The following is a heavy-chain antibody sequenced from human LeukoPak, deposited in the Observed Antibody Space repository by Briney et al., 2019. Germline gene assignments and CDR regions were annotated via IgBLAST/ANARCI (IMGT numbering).Heavy chain of an antibody. CDR2: ISSSGGNT. CDR3: AKGTAIVARLYFDC. CDR1: GFTFSSYA. D-gene: IGHD6-6*01. V-gene: IGHV3-23*01. J-gene: IGHJ4*02. Sequence: PGGSLRLSCAASGFTFSSYAMSWVRQAPGKGLEWVSAISSSGGNTYYADSVKGRFTISRDNSKNTLYLQMNSLRAEDTAIYYCAKGTAIVARLYFDCRGQGTLVTVSS.